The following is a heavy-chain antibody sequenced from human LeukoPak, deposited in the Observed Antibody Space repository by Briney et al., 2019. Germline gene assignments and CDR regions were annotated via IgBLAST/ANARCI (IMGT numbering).Heavy chain of an antibody. V-gene: IGHV1-18*01. CDR3: ARSQPKLRYFDWLFPLGGDFPFDY. D-gene: IGHD3-9*01. J-gene: IGHJ4*02. Sequence: ASVKVSCKASGYTFTSYGISWVRQAPGQGLEWMGWISAYNGNTNYAQKLQGRVTMTTDTSTSTAYMELRSLRSDDTAVYYCARSQPKLRYFDWLFPLGGDFPFDYWGQGTLVTVSS. CDR2: ISAYNGNT. CDR1: GYTFTSYG.